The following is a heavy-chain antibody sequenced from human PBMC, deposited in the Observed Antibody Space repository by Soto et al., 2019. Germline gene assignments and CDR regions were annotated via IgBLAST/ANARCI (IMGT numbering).Heavy chain of an antibody. D-gene: IGHD2-15*01. CDR2: MYYSGST. V-gene: IGHV4-59*01. CDR1: GGSISSYY. Sequence: SETLSLTCTVSGGSISSYYWSWIRQPPGKGLEWIGYMYYSGSTNYNPSLKSRVTISVDTSKNQFSLKLSSVTAADTAVYYCARGGRYCSGGSCYFSWFDPWGQGTLVTVSS. J-gene: IGHJ5*02. CDR3: ARGGRYCSGGSCYFSWFDP.